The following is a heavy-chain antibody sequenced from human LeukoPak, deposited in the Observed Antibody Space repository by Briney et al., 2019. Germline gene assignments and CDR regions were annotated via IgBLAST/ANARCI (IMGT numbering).Heavy chain of an antibody. CDR2: IKEEGSEK. J-gene: IGHJ6*02. CDR1: GFTFSTYW. V-gene: IGHV3-7*05. Sequence: GGSLRLSCAASGFTFSTYWMSWVRQAPGKGLEWVANIKEEGSEKNYVDSVKGRLTISRDNAKNSLYLQMNSLTAEDTAVYYCAKDQPGGYYYARAGMDVWGQGTTVTVSS. CDR3: AKDQPGGYYYARAGMDV. D-gene: IGHD3-22*01.